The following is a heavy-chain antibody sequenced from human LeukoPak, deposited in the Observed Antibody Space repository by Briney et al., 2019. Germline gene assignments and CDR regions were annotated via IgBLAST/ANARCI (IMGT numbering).Heavy chain of an antibody. CDR1: GFTFSSYW. Sequence: GGSLRLFCAASGFTFSSYWMSWVRQAPGKGLEWVANIKQDGSEKYYVDSVKGRFTISRDNAKNSLYLQMNSLRAEDTAVYYCARDIYDFWSGYYGDYWGQGTLVTVSS. D-gene: IGHD3-3*01. CDR2: IKQDGSEK. J-gene: IGHJ4*02. CDR3: ARDIYDFWSGYYGDY. V-gene: IGHV3-7*01.